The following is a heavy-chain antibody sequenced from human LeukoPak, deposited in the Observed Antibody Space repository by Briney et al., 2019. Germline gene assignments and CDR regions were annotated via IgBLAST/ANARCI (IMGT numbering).Heavy chain of an antibody. CDR2: INHSGST. D-gene: IGHD3-3*01. CDR3: ARVGPSFWSGYTNFDY. Sequence: SQTLSLTCTVSGGSISSGSYYWSWIRQPPGKGLEWIGEINHSGSTNYNPSLKSRVTISVDTSKNQFSLKLSSVTAADTAVYYCARVGPSFWSGYTNFDYWGQGTLVTVSS. CDR1: GGSISSGSYY. J-gene: IGHJ4*02. V-gene: IGHV4-39*07.